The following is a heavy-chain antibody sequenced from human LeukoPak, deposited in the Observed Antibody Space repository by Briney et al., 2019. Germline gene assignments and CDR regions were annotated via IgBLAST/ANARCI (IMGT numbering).Heavy chain of an antibody. CDR3: ARYYYDSSGSDDAFDI. Sequence: GASVKVSCKASGYTFTGYYMHWVRQAPGQGLEWMGRINPNSGGTNYAQKFQGRVTMTRDTSISTAYMELCRLRSDDTAVYYCARYYYDSSGSDDAFDIWGQGTMVTVSS. J-gene: IGHJ3*02. V-gene: IGHV1-2*06. D-gene: IGHD3-22*01. CDR2: INPNSGGT. CDR1: GYTFTGYY.